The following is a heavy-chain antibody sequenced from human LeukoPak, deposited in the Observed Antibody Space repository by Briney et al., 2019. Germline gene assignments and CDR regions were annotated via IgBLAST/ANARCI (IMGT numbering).Heavy chain of an antibody. D-gene: IGHD3-10*01. CDR2: MNPNSGNT. CDR3: ARRPYYGSGSYYRRYNWFDP. J-gene: IGHJ5*02. V-gene: IGHV1-8*01. Sequence: ASVKVFCKASGYTFTSYDINWVRQATGQGLEWMGWMNPNSGNTGYAQKFQGRVTMTRNTSISTAYMELSSLRSEDTAVYYCARRPYYGSGSYYRRYNWFDPWGQGTLVTVSS. CDR1: GYTFTSYD.